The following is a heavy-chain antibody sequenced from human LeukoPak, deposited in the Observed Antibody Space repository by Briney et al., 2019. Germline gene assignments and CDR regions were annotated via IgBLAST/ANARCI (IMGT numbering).Heavy chain of an antibody. V-gene: IGHV4-59*08. D-gene: IGHD2-15*01. CDR1: GVFVNNFY. J-gene: IGHJ4*02. CDR2: ISYSGST. Sequence: SETLSLTCSVSGVFVNNFYWAWIRQTPGKGLEWIGFISYSGSTKYNPGLKSRVTISADTSNNRFYLELGSVTAADTAVYFCARRHRDCSGDSCFLLDYWGQGTLVTVSS. CDR3: ARRHRDCSGDSCFLLDY.